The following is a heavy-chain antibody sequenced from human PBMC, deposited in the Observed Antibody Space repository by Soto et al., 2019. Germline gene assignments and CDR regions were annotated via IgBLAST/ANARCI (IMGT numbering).Heavy chain of an antibody. CDR2: LWYDGSNK. Sequence: GGSLRLSCAASGFTFSSYGMHWVRQAPGKGLEWVAALWYDGSNKYYADSVKGRFTISRDNSKNTLYLQMNSLRAEDTAMYYCARESGSYHLDSWGRGTLVTVSS. J-gene: IGHJ4*02. V-gene: IGHV3-33*01. CDR3: ARESGSYHLDS. CDR1: GFTFSSYG. D-gene: IGHD1-26*01.